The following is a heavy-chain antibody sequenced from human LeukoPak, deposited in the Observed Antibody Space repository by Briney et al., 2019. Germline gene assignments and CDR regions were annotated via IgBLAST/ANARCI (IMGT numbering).Heavy chain of an antibody. J-gene: IGHJ4*02. CDR2: LYYSGST. V-gene: IGHV4-31*03. Sequence: SQTLSLTCTVSGGSISSGGYYWSWIRQHPGKGLEWIGYLYYSGSTYYNPSLKSRVTISVDTSKNQFSLKLSSVTAADTAVYYCASSPRGWELYLFFYWGQGTLVTVSS. CDR3: ASSPRGWELYLFFY. D-gene: IGHD1-26*01. CDR1: GGSISSGGYY.